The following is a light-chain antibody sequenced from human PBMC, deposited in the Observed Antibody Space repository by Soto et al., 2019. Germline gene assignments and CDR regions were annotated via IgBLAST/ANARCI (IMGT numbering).Light chain of an antibody. CDR3: QSYDSRLSGYV. CDR1: SSNIGAGYY. V-gene: IGLV1-40*01. Sequence: QSVLTQPPSVSGAPGQRVTISCTGSSSNIGAGYYVHWYQQLPGTAPKLLIYGNSNRPSGVPDRFSGSNSGTSASLAITGLQAEDEADYYCQSYDSRLSGYVFGTGTKLTVL. J-gene: IGLJ1*01. CDR2: GNS.